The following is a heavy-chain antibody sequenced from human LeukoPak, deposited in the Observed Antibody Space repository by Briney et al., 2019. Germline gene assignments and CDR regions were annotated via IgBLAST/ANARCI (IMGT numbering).Heavy chain of an antibody. CDR3: ARARWTSTTTTYYLDH. J-gene: IGHJ4*02. D-gene: IGHD4-17*01. CDR2: IDAGNGKT. Sequence: GASVKVSCKASGYTFTRYAIHRVRQAPGQRLEWMGWIDAGNGKTKYSQNFQGRVTITRDTSATTAYMDLSSLRSEDTAVYYCARARWTSTTTTYYLDHWGQGTLVTVSS. CDR1: GYTFTRYA. V-gene: IGHV1-3*01.